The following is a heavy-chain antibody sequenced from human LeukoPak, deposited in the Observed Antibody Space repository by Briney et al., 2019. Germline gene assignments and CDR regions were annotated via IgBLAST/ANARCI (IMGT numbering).Heavy chain of an antibody. CDR1: GLTFSSYW. CDR3: AKQVVYNWYDP. Sequence: GGSLRLSCAASGLTFSSYWMRWVRQAPGKGLEWVANIKRDGSEKYYVDSVKGRFTISRDNSKNTLYLQMNSLRAEDTAVYYCAKQVVYNWYDPWGQGTLVTVSS. V-gene: IGHV3-7*03. CDR2: IKRDGSEK. J-gene: IGHJ5*02. D-gene: IGHD6-13*01.